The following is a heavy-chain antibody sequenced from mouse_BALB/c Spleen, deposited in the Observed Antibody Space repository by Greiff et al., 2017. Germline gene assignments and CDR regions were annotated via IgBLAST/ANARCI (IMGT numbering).Heavy chain of an antibody. J-gene: IGHJ4*01. Sequence: EVKLMESGGGLVKPGGSLKLSCAASGFAFSSYDMSWVRQTPEKRLEWVAYISSGGGSTYYPDTVKGRFTISRDNAKNTLYLQMSSLKSEDTAMYYCARHGGDYGYVAMDYWGQGTSVTVSS. CDR2: ISSGGGST. CDR1: GFAFSSYD. CDR3: ARHGGDYGYVAMDY. V-gene: IGHV5-12-1*01. D-gene: IGHD1-2*01.